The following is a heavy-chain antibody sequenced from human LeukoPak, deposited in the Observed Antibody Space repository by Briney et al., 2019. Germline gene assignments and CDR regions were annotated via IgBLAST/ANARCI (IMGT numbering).Heavy chain of an antibody. CDR2: IYHSGST. V-gene: IGHV4-59*08. CDR3: ARGRPVTGRNWFDP. Sequence: KPSETLSLTCTVSGGSISSYYWNWIRQPPGKGLEWIGYIYHSGSTNYNPSLKSRVTISVDTSKKQFSLKLRSVTAADTAVYYCARGRPVTGRNWFDPWGQGTLVTVSS. D-gene: IGHD6-19*01. CDR1: GGSISSYY. J-gene: IGHJ5*02.